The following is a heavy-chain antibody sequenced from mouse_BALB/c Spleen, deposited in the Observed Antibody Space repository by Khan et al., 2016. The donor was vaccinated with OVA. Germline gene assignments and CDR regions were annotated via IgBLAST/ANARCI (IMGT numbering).Heavy chain of an antibody. D-gene: IGHD2-2*01. J-gene: IGHJ3*01. CDR3: ARGGYGGFAY. CDR1: GYTFSSYW. Sequence: QVQLQQSGGDLMKPGASVKISCKATGYTFSSYWIEWVKQRPGHGLEWIGQIFPGGVSTTYNEKFKGKATFTADTSSNTAYMQLSSLTSEYSAVYYCARGGYGGFAYWGQGTLVTVSA. V-gene: IGHV1-9*01. CDR2: IFPGGVST.